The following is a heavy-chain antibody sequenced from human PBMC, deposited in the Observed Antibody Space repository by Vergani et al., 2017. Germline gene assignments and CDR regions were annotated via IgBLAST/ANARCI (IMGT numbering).Heavy chain of an antibody. CDR3: AKANPRNSGYDYLYYYHAIDV. J-gene: IGHJ6*02. CDR1: GFTFNHYA. D-gene: IGHD5-12*01. Sequence: EVQLLESGGDLVQPGGSLRLSCAASGFTFNHYAMNWVRQAPGKGLEWVPGISGSGGRTSYAGSVKGRFTISRDSSKNTLYLQMNSLSAGDTAIYYCAKANPRNSGYDYLYYYHAIDVWGQGTTVTVSS. CDR2: ISGSGGRT. V-gene: IGHV3-23*01.